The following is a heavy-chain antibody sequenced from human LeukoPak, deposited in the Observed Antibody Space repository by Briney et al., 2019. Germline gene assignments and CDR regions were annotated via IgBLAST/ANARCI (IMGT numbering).Heavy chain of an antibody. CDR2: IWYDGSNK. CDR3: ARADIVATTHFDY. D-gene: IGHD5-12*01. CDR1: GFTFSSYG. V-gene: IGHV3-33*01. J-gene: IGHJ4*02. Sequence: PGWSLRLSCAASGFTFSSYGMHWVRQAPGKGLEWVAVIWYDGSNKYYADSVKGRFTISRDNTKNTLYLQMNSLRAEDTAVYYCARADIVATTHFDYWGQGTLVTVSS.